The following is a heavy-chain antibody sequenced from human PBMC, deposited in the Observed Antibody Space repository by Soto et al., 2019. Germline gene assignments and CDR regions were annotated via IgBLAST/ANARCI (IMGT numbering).Heavy chain of an antibody. V-gene: IGHV4-31*03. D-gene: IGHD4-17*01. CDR1: GRSIRSGGYY. J-gene: IGHJ4*02. CDR2: IDCGGST. CDR3: ARSSQSTVNTFDY. Sequence: TLSLTRTVSGRSIRSGGYYWSWIRQGAGKGLEGIGYIDCGGSTYYNPSLRSRVTISGDTSKNRCSLELGSVAAADTAVYYCARSSQSTVNTFDYWGRGTLVTVSS.